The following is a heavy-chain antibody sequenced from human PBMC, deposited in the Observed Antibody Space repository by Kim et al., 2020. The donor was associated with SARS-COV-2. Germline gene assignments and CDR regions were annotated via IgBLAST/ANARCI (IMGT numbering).Heavy chain of an antibody. CDR3: GRRASSGYFDY. CDR2: IYYSGSN. CDR1: AGSLSSYY. Sequence: SETLSLTCTVSAGSLSSYYRIWIRQPPGKGLEWIGYIYYSGSNVYNPAPKSRVTISVNTSKNHFYLKLSSVIAADTAVDYCGRRASSGYFDY. J-gene: IGHJ4*01. V-gene: IGHV4-59*13. D-gene: IGHD3-22*01.